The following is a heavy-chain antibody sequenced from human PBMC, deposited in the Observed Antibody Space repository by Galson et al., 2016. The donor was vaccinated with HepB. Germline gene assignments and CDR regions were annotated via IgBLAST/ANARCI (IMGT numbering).Heavy chain of an antibody. CDR2: INSGGTTS. J-gene: IGHJ4*02. CDR1: GADFSDFG. V-gene: IGHV3-48*01. CDR3: ARLGAAGFSSGWYLDN. Sequence: SLRLSCAGSGADFSDFGMNWVRQAPGKGLEWVSYINSGGTTSYYADSVKGRFIISRDNTERSLHLQMNRLRVEDTAIYYCARLGAAGFSSGWYLDNWGQGILVTVSS. D-gene: IGHD6-19*01.